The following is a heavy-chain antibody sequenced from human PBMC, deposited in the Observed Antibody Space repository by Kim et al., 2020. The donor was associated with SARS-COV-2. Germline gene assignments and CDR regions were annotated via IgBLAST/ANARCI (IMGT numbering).Heavy chain of an antibody. Sequence: GRFTISRDNAKNSLYLQMNSLRAEDTAVYYCARDRRPQPGSTVTNEGMDVWGQGTTVTVSS. J-gene: IGHJ6*02. D-gene: IGHD4-4*01. CDR3: ARDRRPQPGSTVTNEGMDV. V-gene: IGHV3-11*05.